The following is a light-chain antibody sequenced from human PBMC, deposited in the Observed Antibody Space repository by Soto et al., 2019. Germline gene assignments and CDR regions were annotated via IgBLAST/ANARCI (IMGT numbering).Light chain of an antibody. CDR1: QSVSSSY. Sequence: EIVLTQSPGTLSLSPGERATLSSRASQSVSSSYLAWYQQKPGQAPRLLIYGASSRATGIPDRFSGTGSGTGFILIISRLESEDFAVYYCQQYGSSPPYTFGQGTKLEIK. J-gene: IGKJ2*01. V-gene: IGKV3-20*01. CDR3: QQYGSSPPYT. CDR2: GAS.